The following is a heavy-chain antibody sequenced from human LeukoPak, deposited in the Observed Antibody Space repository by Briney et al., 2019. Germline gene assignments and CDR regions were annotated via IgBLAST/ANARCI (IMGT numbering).Heavy chain of an antibody. V-gene: IGHV3-66*01. CDR2: IYSGGST. CDR3: ARDFRKAGGFGVDYYYYYGMDV. D-gene: IGHD2-8*02. Sequence: PGGSLRLSCAASGFTVSSNYMSWVRQAPGKGLEWVSVIYSGGSTYYADSVKGRFTISRDNSKNTLYLQMNSLRAEDTAVYYCARDFRKAGGFGVDYYYYYGMDVWGQGTTVTVSS. CDR1: GFTVSSNY. J-gene: IGHJ6*02.